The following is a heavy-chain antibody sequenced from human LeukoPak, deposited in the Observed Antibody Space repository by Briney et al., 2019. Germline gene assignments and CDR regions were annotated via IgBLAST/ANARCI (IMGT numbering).Heavy chain of an antibody. D-gene: IGHD6-13*01. V-gene: IGHV3-48*01. Sequence: GGSLRLSCAASGFTFSSNAMNWVRQAPGKGLEWLSYISSSSSVIYYADSVKGRFTISRDNAKNSLYLQMSSLRAEDTAVYYCARDSRQQLPHWGQGTLVTVSS. CDR1: GFTFSSNA. CDR3: ARDSRQQLPH. J-gene: IGHJ4*02. CDR2: ISSSSSVI.